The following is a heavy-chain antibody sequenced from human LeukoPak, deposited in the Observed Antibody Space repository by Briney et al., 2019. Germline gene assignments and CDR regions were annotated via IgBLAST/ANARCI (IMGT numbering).Heavy chain of an antibody. CDR3: ARDFFTVTARIIDP. V-gene: IGHV1-58*02. CDR2: IVVGSGNT. CDR1: GFTFTSSA. J-gene: IGHJ5*02. D-gene: IGHD2-21*02. Sequence: GASVKVSCKASGFTFTSSAMQWVRQARGQRLEWIGWIVVGSGNTNYAQKFQERVTITRDMSTSTAYMELSSLRSEDTAVYYCARDFFTVTARIIDPWGQGTLVTVSS.